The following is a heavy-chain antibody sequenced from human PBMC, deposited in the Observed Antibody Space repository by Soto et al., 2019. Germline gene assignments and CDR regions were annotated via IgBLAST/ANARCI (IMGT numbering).Heavy chain of an antibody. J-gene: IGHJ4*02. CDR3: ARAGSENDY. CDR1: GFTFSNYW. Sequence: EVQLVESGGGLVQPGGSLRLSCAASGFTFSNYWMSWVRQAPGKGLEWVANIKQDGSERNYVDSVKGRFTISRDNAKNSLYVQLNSLRADDTAVYYCARAGSENDYWGQGTLVTVSS. D-gene: IGHD3-10*01. CDR2: IKQDGSER. V-gene: IGHV3-7*05.